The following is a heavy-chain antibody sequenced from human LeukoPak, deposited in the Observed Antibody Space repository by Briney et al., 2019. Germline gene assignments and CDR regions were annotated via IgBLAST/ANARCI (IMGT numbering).Heavy chain of an antibody. CDR1: GFAFSTFP. Sequence: PVGSLRLSCVASGFAFSTFPMSWVRQAPGKGLEWVSAVSISGGHTFNLDSAKGRVTISRDNSKKTLYLQMNSLRVDDTAVYYCAKGGASVTDAPHGDVVTTTLDGFDLWGQGTMVTVSS. D-gene: IGHD4-17*01. V-gene: IGHV3-23*01. J-gene: IGHJ3*01. CDR2: VSISGGHT. CDR3: AKGGASVTDAPHGDVVTTTLDGFDL.